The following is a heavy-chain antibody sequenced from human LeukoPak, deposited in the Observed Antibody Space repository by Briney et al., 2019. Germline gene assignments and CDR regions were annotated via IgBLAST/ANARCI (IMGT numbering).Heavy chain of an antibody. CDR2: IYSGGTT. CDR1: GFTVSSNY. J-gene: IGHJ4*02. V-gene: IGHV3-53*01. Sequence: GGSLILSCAASGFTVSSNYMSWVRQAPGKGLEWVSTIYSGGTTLYADSVEGRFTISRDNSKNTLYLQMNSLRAEDTAVYYCARDSSLHYFDYWGQGTLVTVSS. CDR3: ARDSSLHYFDY. D-gene: IGHD2-15*01.